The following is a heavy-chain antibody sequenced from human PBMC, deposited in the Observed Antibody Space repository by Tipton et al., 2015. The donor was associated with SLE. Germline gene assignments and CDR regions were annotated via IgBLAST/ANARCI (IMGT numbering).Heavy chain of an antibody. CDR3: ASTHWSFDY. Sequence: TLSLTCAVYGGSFSGYYLSWIRQPPGKGLEWIGEINHSGSTNYNPSLKSRVTISVDTSKNQFSLKLNSVTAADTAVYYCASTHWSFDYWGQGTLVTVSS. J-gene: IGHJ4*02. V-gene: IGHV4-34*01. CDR2: INHSGST. CDR1: GGSFSGYY. D-gene: IGHD3-3*02.